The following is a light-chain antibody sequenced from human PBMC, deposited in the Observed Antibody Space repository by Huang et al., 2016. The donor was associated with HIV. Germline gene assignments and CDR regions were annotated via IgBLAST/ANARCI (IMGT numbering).Light chain of an antibody. CDR2: LGS. CDR1: QSLLHSNGYNY. CDR3: MQALQTPRLT. Sequence: DIVMTQSPLSLPVTPGEPASISCRSSQSLLHSNGYNYLDWYLQKPGQSPQLLIYLGSNRASGVPDRVSGSGSGTDFTLKISRVEADDVGVYYCMQALQTPRLTFGGGTKVEIK. V-gene: IGKV2-28*01. J-gene: IGKJ4*01.